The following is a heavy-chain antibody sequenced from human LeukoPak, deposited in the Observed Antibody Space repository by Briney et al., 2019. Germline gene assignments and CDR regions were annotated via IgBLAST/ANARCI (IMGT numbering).Heavy chain of an antibody. Sequence: ASVKVSCKASGYPFAGYYMHWVRQAPGQGLEWMGGIIPIFGTANYAQKFQGRVTITTDESTSTAYMELSSLRSEDTAVYYCAREAVERGYYYMDVWGKGTTVTVSS. J-gene: IGHJ6*03. CDR2: IIPIFGTA. CDR3: AREAVERGYYYMDV. CDR1: GYPFAGYY. V-gene: IGHV1-69*05. D-gene: IGHD2-15*01.